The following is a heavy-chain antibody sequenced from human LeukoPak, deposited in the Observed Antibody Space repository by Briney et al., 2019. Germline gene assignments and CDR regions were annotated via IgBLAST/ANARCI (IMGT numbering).Heavy chain of an antibody. J-gene: IGHJ4*02. D-gene: IGHD3-22*01. CDR3: ARDRYYDSSGFVGY. CDR1: GFTFSSYS. Sequence: GGSLRLSCAASGFTFSSYSMNWVRQAPGKGLEWVSYISSSGSTIYYADSVKGRFTISRDNAKNSLYLQMNSLRAEDTAVYYCARDRYYDSSGFVGYWGQGTLVTVSS. CDR2: ISSSGSTI. V-gene: IGHV3-48*04.